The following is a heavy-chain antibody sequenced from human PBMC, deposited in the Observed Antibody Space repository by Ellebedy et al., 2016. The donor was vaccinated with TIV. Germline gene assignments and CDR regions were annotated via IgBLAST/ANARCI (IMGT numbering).Heavy chain of an antibody. Sequence: GESLKISXAASGFTFSSYAMSWVRQAPGKGLEWVSAISGSGGSTYYADSVKGRFTISRDNSKNTLYLQMNSLRAEDTAVYYCAKDPDSSGYYYHPFDYWGQGTLVTVSS. CDR3: AKDPDSSGYYYHPFDY. CDR1: GFTFSSYA. CDR2: ISGSGGST. V-gene: IGHV3-23*01. D-gene: IGHD3-22*01. J-gene: IGHJ4*02.